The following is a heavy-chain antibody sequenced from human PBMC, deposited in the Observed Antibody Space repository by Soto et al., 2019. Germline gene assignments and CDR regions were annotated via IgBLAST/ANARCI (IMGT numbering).Heavy chain of an antibody. J-gene: IGHJ4*02. CDR3: SYGSSFDY. Sequence: SETLSLTCTVSGASLRSGSYYWSWIRQPPGKGLEWIGYISHSGRTNYDPSLKSRLTMSVDTSQNQFSLQLNSVAAADTAVYYCSYGSSFDYWGQGTLVTVSS. V-gene: IGHV4-61*01. D-gene: IGHD3-10*01. CDR2: ISHSGRT. CDR1: GASLRSGSYY.